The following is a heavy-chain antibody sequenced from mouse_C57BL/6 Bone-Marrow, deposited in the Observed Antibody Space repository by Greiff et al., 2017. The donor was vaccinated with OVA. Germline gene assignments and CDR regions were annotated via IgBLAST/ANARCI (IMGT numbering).Heavy chain of an antibody. V-gene: IGHV1-20*01. J-gene: IGHJ1*03. D-gene: IGHD2-3*01. Sequence: EVQLQQSGPELVKPGDSVKISCKASGYSFTGYFMNWVMQSHGKSLEWIGRINPYNGDTFYNQKFKGKATLTVDKSYSTAHMELRSLTSEDSAVYYCARWGDGYLPYWYFDVWGTGTTVTVSS. CDR1: GYSFTGYF. CDR3: ARWGDGYLPYWYFDV. CDR2: INPYNGDT.